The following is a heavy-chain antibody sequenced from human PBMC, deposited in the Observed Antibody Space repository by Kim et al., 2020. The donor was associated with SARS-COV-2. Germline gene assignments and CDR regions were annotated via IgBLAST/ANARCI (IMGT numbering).Heavy chain of an antibody. J-gene: IGHJ4*02. CDR3: ASHPYSSGTTER. CDR2: ISSSSSYI. V-gene: IGHV3-21*01. D-gene: IGHD6-19*01. CDR1: GFTFSSSS. Sequence: GGSLRLSCAASGFTFSSSSMNWVRQAPGKGLEWVSSISSSSSYIYYADSVKGRFTISRDNAKNSLYLQMNSLRAEDTAVYYCASHPYSSGTTERWGQGTLVTVSS.